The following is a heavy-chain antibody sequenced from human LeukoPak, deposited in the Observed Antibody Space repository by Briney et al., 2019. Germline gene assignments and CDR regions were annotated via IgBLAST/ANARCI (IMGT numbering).Heavy chain of an antibody. CDR1: GYTFTSYA. CDR3: ARPDCSSTSCYATFDY. D-gene: IGHD2-2*01. Sequence: ASVKVSCKASGYTFTSYAMNWVRQAPGQGLEWMGWINTNAGNPTYAQGFTGRFVFSLDTSVSTAYPQISSLKAEDTAVYYCARPDCSSTSCYATFDYWGQGTLVTVSS. V-gene: IGHV7-4-1*02. CDR2: INTNAGNP. J-gene: IGHJ4*02.